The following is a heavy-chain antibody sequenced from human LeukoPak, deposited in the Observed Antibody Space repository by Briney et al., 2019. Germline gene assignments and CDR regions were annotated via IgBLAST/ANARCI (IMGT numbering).Heavy chain of an antibody. V-gene: IGHV1-58*02. CDR1: GFTFTSSA. Sequence: SVKVSCKASGFTFTSSAMQWVRQPRAQRLEWIGWIGIGSGNTNYAQKFQERVTITRDMSTSTAYMELSSLRAEDTAVYYCAAGVGVGFDYWGQGTLVTVSS. CDR3: AAGVGVGFDY. CDR2: IGIGSGNT. D-gene: IGHD2-15*01. J-gene: IGHJ4*02.